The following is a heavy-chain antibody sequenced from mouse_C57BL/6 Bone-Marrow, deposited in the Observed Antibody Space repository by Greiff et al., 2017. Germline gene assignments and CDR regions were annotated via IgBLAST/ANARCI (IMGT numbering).Heavy chain of an antibody. V-gene: IGHV2-2*01. J-gene: IGHJ3*01. CDR3: ARGYYVSAWFAY. D-gene: IGHD2-3*01. Sequence: VQLQQSGPGLVQPSQSLSITCTVSGFSLTSYGVHWVRQSPGKGLEWLGVIWSGGSTDYNAAFISRMSISKDNSKSQVFFKMNSLQAYDTAIYYCARGYYVSAWFAYWGQGTLVTVSA. CDR1: GFSLTSYG. CDR2: IWSGGST.